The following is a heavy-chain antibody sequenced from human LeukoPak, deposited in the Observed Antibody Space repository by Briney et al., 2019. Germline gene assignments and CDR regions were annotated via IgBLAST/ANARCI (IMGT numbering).Heavy chain of an antibody. Sequence: GGSLRLSCAASGFTFDDYAMHWVRQAPGKGLEWVSGISWNSGSIGYADSVKGRFTISRDNAKNSLYLQMNSLRAEDTALYYCAKDKTHYYGSGSYPDYWGQGTLATVSS. D-gene: IGHD3-10*01. V-gene: IGHV3-9*01. J-gene: IGHJ4*02. CDR3: AKDKTHYYGSGSYPDY. CDR2: ISWNSGSI. CDR1: GFTFDDYA.